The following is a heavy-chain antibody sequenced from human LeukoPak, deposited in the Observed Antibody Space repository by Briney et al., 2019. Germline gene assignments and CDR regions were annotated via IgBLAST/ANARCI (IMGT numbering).Heavy chain of an antibody. CDR1: GFTFSSYG. V-gene: IGHV3-30*02. CDR3: AASSGSGNYAYYFDY. D-gene: IGHD3-22*01. Sequence: GGSLRLSCAASGFTFSSYGMHWVRQAPGKGLEWVAFIRYDGSNKYYADSVKGRFTIPRDNSKNTLYLQMNSLRAEDTAVYYCAASSGSGNYAYYFDYWGQGTLVTVSS. J-gene: IGHJ4*02. CDR2: IRYDGSNK.